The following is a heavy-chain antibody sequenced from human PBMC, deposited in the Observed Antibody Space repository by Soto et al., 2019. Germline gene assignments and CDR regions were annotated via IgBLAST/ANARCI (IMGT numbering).Heavy chain of an antibody. CDR3: TRRRNVLRFLEWSSGMEV. CDR2: ISDDGSNK. V-gene: IGHV3-30*03. D-gene: IGHD3-3*01. Sequence: GGSLRVSCAASGFTFINYGMHWVRQAPGKGLEWVAFISDDGSNKYYADSMKGRFTMSRDNSKSTLYLQMNSLRVEDTAVYYCTRRRNVLRFLEWSSGMEVWGQGTTVTVSS. CDR1: GFTFINYG. J-gene: IGHJ6*02.